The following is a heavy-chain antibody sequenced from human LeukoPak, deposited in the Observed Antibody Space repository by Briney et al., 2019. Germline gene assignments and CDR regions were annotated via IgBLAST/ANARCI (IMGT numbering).Heavy chain of an antibody. CDR2: IGISDVDR. V-gene: IGHV3-23*01. CDR3: AKDAPGAGGFDY. J-gene: IGHJ4*02. Sequence: GGSLRLSCAASGFTISSQAMSWVRQAPGKGLECVSTIGISDVDRHYADSVKGRLTISRDNSKNTLYPQMNSLRADDTAVYYCAKDAPGAGGFDYWGQGTLVTVSS. CDR1: GFTISSQA. D-gene: IGHD1-14*01.